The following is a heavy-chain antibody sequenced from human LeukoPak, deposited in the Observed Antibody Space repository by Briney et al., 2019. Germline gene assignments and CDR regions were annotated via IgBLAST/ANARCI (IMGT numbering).Heavy chain of an antibody. J-gene: IGHJ4*02. CDR3: ARTYDSSGYYYDGIDY. V-gene: IGHV3-30*03. D-gene: IGHD3-22*01. Sequence: GGSLRLSCAASGFTFSDYYMSWIRQAPGKGLEWVAVISYDGSNKYYADSVKGRFTISRDNSKNTLYLQMNSLRAEDTAVYYCARTYDSSGYYYDGIDYWGQGTLVTVSS. CDR2: ISYDGSNK. CDR1: GFTFSDYY.